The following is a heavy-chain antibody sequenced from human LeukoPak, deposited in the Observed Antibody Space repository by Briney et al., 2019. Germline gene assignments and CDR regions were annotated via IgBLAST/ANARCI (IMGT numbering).Heavy chain of an antibody. CDR3: ASRKKWLQSFDY. J-gene: IGHJ4*02. Sequence: PETLSLTCAVYGGSFSGYYWSWIRQPPGKGLEWIGEINHSGSTNYNPSLKSRVTISVDTSKNQFSLKLSSVTAADTAVYYCASRKKWLQSFDYWGQGTLVTVSS. CDR2: INHSGST. D-gene: IGHD5-24*01. V-gene: IGHV4-34*01. CDR1: GGSFSGYY.